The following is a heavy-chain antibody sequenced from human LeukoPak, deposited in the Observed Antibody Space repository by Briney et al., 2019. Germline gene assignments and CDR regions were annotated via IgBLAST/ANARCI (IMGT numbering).Heavy chain of an antibody. CDR2: IYYRGST. CDR3: ARDQGSSSWYSANWFDP. J-gene: IGHJ5*02. CDR1: GGSISSYY. D-gene: IGHD6-13*01. Sequence: SETLSLTCTVSGGSISSYYWSWIRQPPGKGLEWIGYIYYRGSTNYNPSLKSRVTISVDTSKNQFSLKLSSVTAADTAVYYCARDQGSSSWYSANWFDPWGQGTLVTVSS. V-gene: IGHV4-59*01.